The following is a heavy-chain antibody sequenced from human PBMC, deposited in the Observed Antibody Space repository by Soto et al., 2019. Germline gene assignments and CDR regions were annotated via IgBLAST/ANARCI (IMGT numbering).Heavy chain of an antibody. J-gene: IGHJ6*02. V-gene: IGHV1-2*02. Sequence: SVKVSCKASGFSLTGYYFHWIRAAPGQGLEWLGWINPNTGGTTYAQKFQGRVTLTWDTSINTAYMELSSLRPDDTAMYYCARESYKVLSDRMDVWGQGTSVTVSS. CDR2: INPNTGGT. D-gene: IGHD3-16*01. CDR3: ARESYKVLSDRMDV. CDR1: GFSLTGYY.